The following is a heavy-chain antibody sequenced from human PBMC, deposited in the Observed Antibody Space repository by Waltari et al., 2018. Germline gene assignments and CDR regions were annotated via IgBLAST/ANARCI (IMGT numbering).Heavy chain of an antibody. V-gene: IGHV5-51*01. Sequence: EVQLVQSGAEVKKPGESLNISCKGSGYSFPSYWIGWGGQIPGKGLEWMGIIYPVDSDTRYSPSFQGQVTISADKSISTAYLQWSSLKASDTAMYYCARQCRDGYNHPTGSEYFDLWGRGTLVTVSS. CDR2: IYPVDSDT. J-gene: IGHJ2*01. CDR3: ARQCRDGYNHPTGSEYFDL. D-gene: IGHD5-12*01. CDR1: GYSFPSYW.